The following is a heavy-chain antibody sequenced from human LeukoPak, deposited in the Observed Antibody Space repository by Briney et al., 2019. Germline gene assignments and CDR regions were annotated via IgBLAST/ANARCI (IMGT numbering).Heavy chain of an antibody. V-gene: IGHV3-13*01. Sequence: GGSLRLSCAASGFTFSNYDMHWVRQATGKGLEWVSAFHTAGDTHYSGSVQGRFATSRENAKSSFYLQMNNLRAGDTAVYCCARGSCSSSSCYERLNGLDVWGQGTPVTVSS. J-gene: IGHJ6*02. D-gene: IGHD2-2*01. CDR3: ARGSCSSSSCYERLNGLDV. CDR1: GFTFSNYD. CDR2: FHTAGDT.